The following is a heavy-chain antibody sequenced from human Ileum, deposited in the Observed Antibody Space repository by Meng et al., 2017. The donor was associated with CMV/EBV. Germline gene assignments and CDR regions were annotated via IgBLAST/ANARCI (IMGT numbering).Heavy chain of an antibody. D-gene: IGHD4-23*01. Sequence: GGSISDSSYYWGWIRQPPGRGLDWIASIYYSGSTYYNPSLKSRVTISVDTSKNQLSLKLSSVTAADTAVYYGARYHGGNFRERYFDFWGQGTLVTVSS. CDR1: GGSISDSSYY. J-gene: IGHJ4*02. V-gene: IGHV4-39*01. CDR2: IYYSGST. CDR3: ARYHGGNFRERYFDF.